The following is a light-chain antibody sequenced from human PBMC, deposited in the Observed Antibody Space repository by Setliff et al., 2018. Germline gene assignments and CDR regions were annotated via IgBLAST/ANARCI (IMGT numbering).Light chain of an antibody. V-gene: IGLV7-46*01. CDR1: SGAVTNGHY. CDR2: DTS. CDR3: FLSYYGTVV. Sequence: QAVVTQEPSLTVSPGGTVTLTGGSSSGAVTNGHYPYWFQQRPGQAPTTLIYDTSNKYSWTPARFSGSLLGGKAALTLSGAQPEDEADYFCFLSYYGTVVFGGGTKVTVL. J-gene: IGLJ2*01.